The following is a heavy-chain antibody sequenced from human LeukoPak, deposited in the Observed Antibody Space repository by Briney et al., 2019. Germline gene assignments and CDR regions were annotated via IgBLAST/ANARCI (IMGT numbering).Heavy chain of an antibody. CDR1: GGSIRSNY. D-gene: IGHD3-3*01. J-gene: IGHJ4*02. CDR3: ARHSDFWSGGYFDY. CDR2: IYATGST. Sequence: SETLSLTCTVSGGSIRSNYWTWIRQPAGKGLEWIGHIYATGSTTYNPSLKSRVTTSVDTSKNQFSLKLSSVTAADTAVYYCARHSDFWSGGYFDYWGQGTLVTVSS. V-gene: IGHV4-59*08.